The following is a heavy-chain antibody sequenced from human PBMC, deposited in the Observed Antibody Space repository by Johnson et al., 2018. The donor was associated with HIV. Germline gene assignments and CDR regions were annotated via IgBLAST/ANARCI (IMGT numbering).Heavy chain of an antibody. CDR3: ARVVPYAFDL. J-gene: IGHJ3*01. D-gene: IGHD6-6*01. CDR2: IRYDGSNK. V-gene: IGHV3-30*02. CDR1: GFTFSSYG. Sequence: VQLVESGGGVVQPGGSLRLSCAASGFTFSSYGMHWVRQAPGKGLEWVAFIRYDGSNKYYAGSVKGRFTISRDNSKTTLYLQMNSLRAEDTAVYFCARVVPYAFDLWGQGTMVTVSA.